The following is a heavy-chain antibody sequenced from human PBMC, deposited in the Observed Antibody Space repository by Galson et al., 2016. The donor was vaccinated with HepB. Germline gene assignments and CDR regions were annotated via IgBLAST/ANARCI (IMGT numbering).Heavy chain of an antibody. CDR2: IYYSGST. CDR1: GGSISSDGYY. Sequence: TLSLTCSVSGGSISSDGYYWSWIRQHPGKGLEWIGYIYYSGSTYYTPSLKSRVTISADTSTNEFSLKLCSVTAADTAVYYCASGYCSGGSCYFDSWGQGTLVTVSS. D-gene: IGHD2-15*01. V-gene: IGHV4-31*03. J-gene: IGHJ4*02. CDR3: ASGYCSGGSCYFDS.